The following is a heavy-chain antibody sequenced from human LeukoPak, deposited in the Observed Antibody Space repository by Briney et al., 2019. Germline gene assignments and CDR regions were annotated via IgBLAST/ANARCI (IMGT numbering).Heavy chain of an antibody. CDR3: ARVPSYCSGGSCYSFDS. J-gene: IGHJ4*02. V-gene: IGHV4-31*03. CDR1: VGSISSGGYY. Sequence: PSETLSLTCTVSVGSISSGGYYWSWIRQHPGKGLGWIGYIYYSGSTYYNPSLKSRVTISVDTSKNQFSLKLSSVTAADTGVYYCARVPSYCSGGSCYSFDSWGQGTLVTVSS. CDR2: IYYSGST. D-gene: IGHD2-15*01.